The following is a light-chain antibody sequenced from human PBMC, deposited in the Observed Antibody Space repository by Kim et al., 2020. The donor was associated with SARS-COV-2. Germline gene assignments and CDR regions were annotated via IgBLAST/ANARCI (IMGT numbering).Light chain of an antibody. J-gene: IGLJ3*02. Sequence: VSPGQTAGITCSGPKLGDKYAYWYQQKPGQSPVLVIFQHTKRPSGISQRFSGSSSGNTATLTISRAQTMDEADYYCQAWDSNTAVFGGGTKLTVL. CDR2: QHT. CDR1: KLGDKY. V-gene: IGLV3-1*01. CDR3: QAWDSNTAV.